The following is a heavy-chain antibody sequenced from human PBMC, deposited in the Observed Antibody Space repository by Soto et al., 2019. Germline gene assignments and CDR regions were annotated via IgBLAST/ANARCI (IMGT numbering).Heavy chain of an antibody. CDR2: IDPVDSYA. V-gene: IGHV5-10-1*01. CDR1: GFSFTNYW. D-gene: IGHD2-21*01. J-gene: IGHJ5*02. CDR3: ARIESIARNWFDP. Sequence: GESLKISCNGSGFSFTNYWISWVRQMPGKGLEWMGNIDPVDSYANYSPSFQGHVTFSVDTSISTAYLQWSSLEASDTAVYFCARIESIARNWFDPWGQGTLVTVYS.